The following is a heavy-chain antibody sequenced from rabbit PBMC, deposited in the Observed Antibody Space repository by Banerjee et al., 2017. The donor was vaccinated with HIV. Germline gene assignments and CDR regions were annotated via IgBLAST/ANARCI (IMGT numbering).Heavy chain of an antibody. CDR1: GFSFSNNYY. J-gene: IGHJ4*01. CDR3: ARDLAGVIGWNFGL. D-gene: IGHD4-1*01. Sequence: QEQLVESGGGLVKPEGSLTLTCTASGFSFSNNYYMCWVRQAPGKGLEWSACIYGGSAGYIYYASWAKGRFTISKTSSTTVTLQMTSLTAADTATYFCARDLAGVIGWNFGLWGQGTLVTVS. V-gene: IGHV1S45*01. CDR2: IYGGSAGYI.